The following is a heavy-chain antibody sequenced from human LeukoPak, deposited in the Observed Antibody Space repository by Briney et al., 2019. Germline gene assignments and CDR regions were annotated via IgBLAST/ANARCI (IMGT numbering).Heavy chain of an antibody. J-gene: IGHJ5*02. CDR2: INHSGST. D-gene: IGHD5-18*01. V-gene: IGHV4-34*01. CDR1: GGSFSGYY. CDR3: ARHLRGYSYGLSPRKGPNWFDP. Sequence: SETLSLTCAVYGGSFSGYYWSWIRQPPGKGLEWIGEINHSGSTYYNPSLKSRVTISVDTSKNQFSLKLSSVTAADTAVYYCARHLRGYSYGLSPRKGPNWFDPWGQGTLVTVSS.